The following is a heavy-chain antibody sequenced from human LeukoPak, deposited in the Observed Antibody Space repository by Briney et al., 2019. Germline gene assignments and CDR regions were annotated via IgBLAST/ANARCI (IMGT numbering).Heavy chain of an antibody. CDR3: AKDRRMMSPHYGMDV. CDR1: GFTFSSYW. J-gene: IGHJ6*02. V-gene: IGHV3-30*18. Sequence: PGGSLRLSCAGSGFTFSSYWMSWVRQAPGKGLEWVTYISYDGGYQYYADSVKGRFTISRDNSKNTVYLQLNSLTPEDTAVYYCAKDRRMMSPHYGMDVWGQGTTVTVSS. CDR2: ISYDGGYQ. D-gene: IGHD3-16*01.